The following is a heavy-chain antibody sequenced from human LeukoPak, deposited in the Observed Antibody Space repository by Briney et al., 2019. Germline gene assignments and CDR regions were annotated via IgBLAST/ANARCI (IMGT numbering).Heavy chain of an antibody. J-gene: IGHJ4*02. CDR2: IRSTTYGGTT. V-gene: IGHV3-49*04. Sequence: GGSLRLSCATSGFTLGDYALTWVRQAPGQGLEWVGFIRSTTYGGTTEYAASVKGRFTISRDDSKTIAELQMGRLQREDTAIYYCARGGTGYLDYWGQGILVTVSS. CDR3: ARGGTGYLDY. CDR1: GFTLGDYA. D-gene: IGHD7-27*01.